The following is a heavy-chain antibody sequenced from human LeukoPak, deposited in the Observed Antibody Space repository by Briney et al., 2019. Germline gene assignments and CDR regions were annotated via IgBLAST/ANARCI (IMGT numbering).Heavy chain of an antibody. CDR3: ARRGENGHWYFDL. CDR2: IYYSGST. Sequence: SETLSLTCTVSGGSISSSSYYWGWIRQPPGKGLEWIGSIYYSGSTYYNPSLKSRVTISVDTSKNQFSLKLSSVTAADTAVYYCARRGENGHWYFDLWGRGTLVAVSS. J-gene: IGHJ2*01. CDR1: GGSISSSSYY. V-gene: IGHV4-39*07. D-gene: IGHD3-16*01.